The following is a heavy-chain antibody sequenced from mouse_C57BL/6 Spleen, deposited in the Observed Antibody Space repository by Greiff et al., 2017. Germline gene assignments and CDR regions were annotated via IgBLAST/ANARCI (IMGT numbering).Heavy chain of an antibody. J-gene: IGHJ4*01. CDR1: GFTFSDAW. CDR3: TSYYSNSFGYAMDY. V-gene: IGHV6-6*01. D-gene: IGHD2-5*01. CDR2: IRNKANNHAT. Sequence: EVKLEESGGGLVQPGGSMKLSCAASGFTFSDAWMDWVRQSPEKGLEWVAEIRNKANNHATYYAESVKGRFTISRDDSKSSVYLQMNSLRAEDTGIYYCTSYYSNSFGYAMDYWGQGTSVTVSS.